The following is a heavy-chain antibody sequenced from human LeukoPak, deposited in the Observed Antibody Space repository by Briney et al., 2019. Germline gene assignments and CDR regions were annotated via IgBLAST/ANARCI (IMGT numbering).Heavy chain of an antibody. Sequence: SVKVSCKASRDTFINNGISWLRQVPGQGLEWMGGIIPIFGSAAYAQKFQGRVTITADESTSTAYMDLSSLRSEDTAVYYCARVVTPRYCSTTSCYWKGWFDPWGQGTLVTVSS. D-gene: IGHD2-2*01. V-gene: IGHV1-69*13. J-gene: IGHJ5*02. CDR3: ARVVTPRYCSTTSCYWKGWFDP. CDR1: RDTFINNG. CDR2: IIPIFGSA.